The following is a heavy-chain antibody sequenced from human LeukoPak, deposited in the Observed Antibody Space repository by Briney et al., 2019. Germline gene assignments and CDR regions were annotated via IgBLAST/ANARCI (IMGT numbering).Heavy chain of an antibody. CDR3: GSGWLSVY. CDR2: IKSKTDGGTT. J-gene: IGHJ4*02. CDR1: GFTFSNAW. D-gene: IGHD6-19*01. V-gene: IGHV3-15*01. Sequence: NPGGSLRLSCAASGFTFSNAWMSWVRQAPGKGLEWVGRIKSKTDGGTTDYAAPVKGRFTISRDDSKNTLYLQMNSLTTEDIAVYSRGSGWLSVYWGQGTLVTVSS.